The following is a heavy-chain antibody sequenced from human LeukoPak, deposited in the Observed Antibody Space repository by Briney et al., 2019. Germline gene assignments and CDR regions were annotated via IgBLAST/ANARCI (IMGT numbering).Heavy chain of an antibody. V-gene: IGHV3-48*03. CDR1: GFTFSSYE. J-gene: IGHJ6*02. D-gene: IGHD3-22*01. CDR3: ARVPYYYDSSGYYSYYYYYGMDV. CDR2: ISSSGSTI. Sequence: GGSLRLSCAASGFTFSSYEMNWVRQAPGKGLEWVSYISSSGSTIYYADSVKGRFTISRDNAKNSLYLQMNSLRAEDTAVYYCARVPYYYDSSGYYSYYYYYGMDVWGQGTTVTVSS.